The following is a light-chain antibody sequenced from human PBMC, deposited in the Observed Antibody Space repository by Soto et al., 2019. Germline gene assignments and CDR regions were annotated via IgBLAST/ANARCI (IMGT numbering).Light chain of an antibody. Sequence: SYELTQPPSVSVSPGQTASITCSGDKLGDKYACWYQQKPGQSPVLVIYQDKKRPSEIPERFSASNSGNTATLTISGTQAMDEADYYCQAWDSGTVVFGGGTKLTVL. CDR1: KLGDKY. J-gene: IGLJ3*02. CDR3: QAWDSGTVV. V-gene: IGLV3-1*01. CDR2: QDK.